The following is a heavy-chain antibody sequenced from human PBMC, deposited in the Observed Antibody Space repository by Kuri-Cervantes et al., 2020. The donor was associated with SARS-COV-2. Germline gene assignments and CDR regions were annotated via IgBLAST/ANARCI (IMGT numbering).Heavy chain of an antibody. CDR2: ISGSGGST. V-gene: IGHV3-23*01. J-gene: IGHJ4*02. CDR3: ARAGITGTTFYFDY. CDR1: GFTFSSYA. D-gene: IGHD1-7*01. Sequence: GESLKISCVASGFTFSSYAMSWVRQAPGKGLEWVSAISGSGGSTYYADSAKGRFTISRDNAKNTLYLQMNSLRAEDTAVYYCARAGITGTTFYFDYWGQGTLVIVSS.